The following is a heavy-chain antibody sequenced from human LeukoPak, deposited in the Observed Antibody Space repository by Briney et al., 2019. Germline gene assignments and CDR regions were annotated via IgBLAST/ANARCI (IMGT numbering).Heavy chain of an antibody. CDR2: INHSGST. CDR3: ASGSSWYPGFDY. CDR1: GGSFSGYY. J-gene: IGHJ4*02. D-gene: IGHD6-13*01. Sequence: SETLSLTCAVYGGSFSGYYWSWIRQPPGKGLEWIGEINHSGSTNYIPSLKSRVTISVDTSKNQFFLKLSSVTAADTAVYYCASGSSWYPGFDYWGQGTLVTVSS. V-gene: IGHV4-34*01.